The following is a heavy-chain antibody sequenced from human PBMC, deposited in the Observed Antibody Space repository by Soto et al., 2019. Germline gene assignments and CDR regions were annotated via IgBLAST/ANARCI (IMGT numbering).Heavy chain of an antibody. CDR1: GFSFSTYN. CDR2: INGRSNYK. V-gene: IGHV3-21*02. J-gene: IGHJ4*02. Sequence: EVQVVESGGGLVKPGGSLRLSCATSGFSFSTYNMNWVRQAPGKGLEWVSSINGRSNYKYYTDSVKGRFAISRDNPKNSLSRQMDSLRVEDTAVYYCVREDGLVGSNSAFDYWGQGTLVTVSS. D-gene: IGHD1-26*01. CDR3: VREDGLVGSNSAFDY.